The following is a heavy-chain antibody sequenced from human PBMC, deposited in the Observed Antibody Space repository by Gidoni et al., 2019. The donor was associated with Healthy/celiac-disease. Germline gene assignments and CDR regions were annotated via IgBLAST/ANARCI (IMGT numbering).Heavy chain of an antibody. CDR2: INWYDDK. CDR3: AHRPAYCSGGSCYSEWFDP. D-gene: IGHD2-15*01. J-gene: IGHJ5*02. CDR1: GVALSTSGVG. V-gene: IGHV2-5*01. Sequence: QNTVKESGPTLVKPTQPRTLTCTFSGVALSTSGVGVGWIRQPPGKALEWLALINWYDDKRYSPSLKSRLTITTDTSTNQVVLTMTNMDPVDTATYYCAHRPAYCSGGSCYSEWFDPWGQGTLVTVSS.